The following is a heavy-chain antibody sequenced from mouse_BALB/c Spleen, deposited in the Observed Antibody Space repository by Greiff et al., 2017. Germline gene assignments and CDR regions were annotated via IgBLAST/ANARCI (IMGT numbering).Heavy chain of an antibody. CDR2: IHSSGST. D-gene: IGHD1-1*01. Sequence: DVKLQESGPDLVKPSQSLSLTCTATGYSITSGYSWHWIRQPPGNKLEWRGYIHSSGSTNYNPSLKSRISITRNTSKNQFFLQLNSVTTEDTATYYCAIYGSTYFFDYWGQGTTLTVSS. J-gene: IGHJ2*01. CDR1: GYSITSGYS. V-gene: IGHV3-1*02. CDR3: AIYGSTYFFDY.